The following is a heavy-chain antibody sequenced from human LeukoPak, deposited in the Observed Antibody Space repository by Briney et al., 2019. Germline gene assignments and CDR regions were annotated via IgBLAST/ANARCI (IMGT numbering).Heavy chain of an antibody. CDR2: IRYDGNIK. CDR1: GFRFSKYA. Sequence: QSGGSLRLSCAASGFRFSKYAMHWVRQAPGKGLEWVSFIRYDGNIKNYADSVKGRFTISRDNSKDTLYLQMNSLRAEDTAVYYCTKGDDYGANTRIPKFNWFDPWGQGALVTVSS. CDR3: TKGDDYGANTRIPKFNWFDP. J-gene: IGHJ5*02. V-gene: IGHV3-30*02. D-gene: IGHD4-23*01.